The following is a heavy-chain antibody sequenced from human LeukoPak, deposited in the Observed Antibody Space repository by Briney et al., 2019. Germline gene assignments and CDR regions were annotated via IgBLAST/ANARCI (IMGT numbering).Heavy chain of an antibody. CDR2: ISSSSSYI. J-gene: IGHJ4*02. Sequence: GGSLRLSCAASGFTFSSYSMNWVRQAPGKGLEWVSSISSSSSYIYYADSVKGRFTISRDNAKNSLYLQMNSLRAEDTAVYYCARQDSSSSRRDYWGQGTLVTVSS. CDR1: GFTFSSYS. D-gene: IGHD6-6*01. CDR3: ARQDSSSSRRDY. V-gene: IGHV3-21*01.